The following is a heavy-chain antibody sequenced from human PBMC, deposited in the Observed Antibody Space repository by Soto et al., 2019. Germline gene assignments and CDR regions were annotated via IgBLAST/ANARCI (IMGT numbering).Heavy chain of an antibody. J-gene: IGHJ3*02. D-gene: IGHD2-8*02. V-gene: IGHV3-23*01. CDR3: AKATATGGRAFDI. CDR2: ILVDGRT. CDR1: GFICSSYD. Sequence: EVQMFESGGGLAQPGGSLRLSCAASGFICSSYDMSWVRQAPGKGLEWVSTILVDGRTFYIDSVKGRFTISRDSSQNTVYLQMNTLTAGDTALYYCAKATATGGRAFDICGQGTMVTVSS.